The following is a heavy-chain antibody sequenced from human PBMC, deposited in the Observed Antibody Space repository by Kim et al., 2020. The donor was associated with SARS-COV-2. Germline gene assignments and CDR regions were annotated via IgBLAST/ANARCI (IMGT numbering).Heavy chain of an antibody. CDR3: AKDEATITTSGFDA. Sequence: YAAPVESRLPISRNNSKNTLYLQMNSLGAEDTAVYYCAKDEATITTSGFDAWGPGTLVTASA. J-gene: IGHJ5*02. V-gene: IGHV3-23*01. D-gene: IGHD5-12*01.